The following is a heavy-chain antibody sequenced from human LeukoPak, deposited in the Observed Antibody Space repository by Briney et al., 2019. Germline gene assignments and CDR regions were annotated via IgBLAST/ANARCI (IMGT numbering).Heavy chain of an antibody. D-gene: IGHD3-9*01. CDR3: AKAQRTIRQYFYDGMDV. CDR1: GFTFSSYA. V-gene: IGHV3-23*01. CDR2: VSGSGSST. J-gene: IGHJ6*02. Sequence: VGSLRLSCAASGFTFSSYAMSWVRQAPGKGVEWVSVVSGSGSSTYYADSVKGRFTISRDNSKNTLYLQMNSLRAEDTAVYSCAKAQRTIRQYFYDGMDVWGQGATVTVSS.